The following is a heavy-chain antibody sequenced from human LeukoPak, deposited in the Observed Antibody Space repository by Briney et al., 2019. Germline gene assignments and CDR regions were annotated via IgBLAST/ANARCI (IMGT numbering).Heavy chain of an antibody. Sequence: GGSLRLSCAVSGVTVSSTDMRWVRQAPGKGLEWVSVIFSGGGTYYTGSVKGRFTISRDNSKNTLYLQMNSLRAEDTAVYYCARDLDGPENYWGQGTLVTVSS. J-gene: IGHJ4*02. CDR3: ARDLDGPENY. CDR1: GVTVSSTD. CDR2: IFSGGGT. V-gene: IGHV3-53*01. D-gene: IGHD3-3*01.